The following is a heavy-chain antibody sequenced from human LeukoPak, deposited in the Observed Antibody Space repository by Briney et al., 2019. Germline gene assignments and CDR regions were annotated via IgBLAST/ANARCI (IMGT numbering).Heavy chain of an antibody. D-gene: IGHD6-19*01. V-gene: IGHV3-11*04. Sequence: GGSLRLSCAASGFTFSDYYMSWIRQAPGKGLEWVSYISSSSGTIYYADSVRGRFTISRDNAKDSLFLQMNSLRAEDTAVYYCARDLDIAVAGTSDAFDIWGQGTMVTVSS. CDR3: ARDLDIAVAGTSDAFDI. CDR2: ISSSSGTI. CDR1: GFTFSDYY. J-gene: IGHJ3*02.